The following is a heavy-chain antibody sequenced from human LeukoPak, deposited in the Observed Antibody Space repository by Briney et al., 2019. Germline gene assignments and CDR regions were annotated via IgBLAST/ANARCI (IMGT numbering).Heavy chain of an antibody. CDR2: ISSSITTT. CDR1: EFTFSSYS. J-gene: IGHJ3*02. Sequence: PGGSLRLSCAAFEFTFSSYSMNWVRQAPGKGLEWLAFISSSITTTYYADSVRGRFTISRDNAKYSLYLQMNSLRAEDTAVYFCARRYGDSTAYAFDIWGQGTMVTVSS. CDR3: ARRYGDSTAYAFDI. D-gene: IGHD7-27*01. V-gene: IGHV3-48*04.